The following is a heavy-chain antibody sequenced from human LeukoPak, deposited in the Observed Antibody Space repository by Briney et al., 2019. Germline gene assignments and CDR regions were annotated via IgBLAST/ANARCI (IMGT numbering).Heavy chain of an antibody. CDR2: ISGSGGST. CDR1: GFTFSSYA. Sequence: GGSLRLSCAASGFTFSSYAMSWVRQAPGKGLEWVSAISGSGGSTYYADSVKGRFTISRDNSKNTLYLQMNSLRAEDTAVYCCAKYYYDSSGYYPYYFDYWGQGTLVTVSS. CDR3: AKYYYDSSGYYPYYFDY. J-gene: IGHJ4*02. V-gene: IGHV3-23*01. D-gene: IGHD3-22*01.